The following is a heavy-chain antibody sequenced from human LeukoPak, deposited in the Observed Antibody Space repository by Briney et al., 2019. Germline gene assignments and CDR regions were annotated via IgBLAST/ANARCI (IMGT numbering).Heavy chain of an antibody. V-gene: IGHV4-59*01. Sequence: SETLSLTCTVSGGSISTYYWSWIRQPPGKALEWIGYIYYTGSTTYNPSLKRRVSISVDTSKNQFSLKLTSVTAADTAVYYCASASEGYYYLDVWGKGTTVTVSS. J-gene: IGHJ6*03. CDR1: GGSISTYY. CDR2: IYYTGST. CDR3: ASASEGYYYLDV.